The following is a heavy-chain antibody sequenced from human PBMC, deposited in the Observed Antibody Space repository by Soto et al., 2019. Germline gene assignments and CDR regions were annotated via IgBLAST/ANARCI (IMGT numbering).Heavy chain of an antibody. CDR1: GYRFSTYW. CDR2: VYSSNSDT. V-gene: IGHV5-51*01. CDR3: ARTYTRESPSDY. Sequence: PGESLKISCQGSGYRFSTYWIGWVRQMPGKGLEWMGIVYSSNSDTRYSPSFQGQVTISADTSISTAYLQWSSLKASDTAMYYCARTYTRESPSDYWGQGTLVTVSS. D-gene: IGHD2-2*02. J-gene: IGHJ4*02.